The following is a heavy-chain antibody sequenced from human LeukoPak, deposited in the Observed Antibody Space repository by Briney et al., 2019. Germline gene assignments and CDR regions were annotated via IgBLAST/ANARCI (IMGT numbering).Heavy chain of an antibody. CDR1: GFTFSSYA. CDR2: ISGSGGST. CDR3: AKQRRDGYTLGYFDY. J-gene: IGHJ4*02. V-gene: IGHV3-23*01. Sequence: GGSLRLSCAASGFTFSSYAMSWVRQAPGKGLEWVSDISGSGGSTYYADSVKGRFTISRDNSKNTLYLQMNSLRAEDTAVYYCAKQRRDGYTLGYFDYWGQGTLVTVSS. D-gene: IGHD5-24*01.